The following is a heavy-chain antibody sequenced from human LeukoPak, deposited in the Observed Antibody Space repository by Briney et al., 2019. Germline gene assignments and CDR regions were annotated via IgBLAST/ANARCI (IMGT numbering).Heavy chain of an antibody. V-gene: IGHV3-11*01. D-gene: IGHD3-10*01. CDR1: GFTFSDYY. J-gene: IGHJ5*02. CDR3: ARPPRRGPNWFDP. CDR2: ISSSGSTI. Sequence: GGSLRLSCAASGFTFSDYYMSWIRQAPGKGLEWVSYISSSGSTIYYADSVKGRFTISRDNAKNSLYLQMNSLRAEDTAVYYCARPPRRGPNWFDPWGQGTLVTVSS.